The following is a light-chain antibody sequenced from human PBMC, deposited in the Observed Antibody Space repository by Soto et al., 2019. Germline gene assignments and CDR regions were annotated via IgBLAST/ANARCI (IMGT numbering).Light chain of an antibody. CDR3: SSYAGSSNV. CDR2: EVN. Sequence: LTQPPSASGSPGQSVAISCTGTSSDVGGYNYVSWYQQHPGKAPKLMIYEVNKRPSGVPDRFSGPKSGNTASLTVSGLQAEDEADYYCSSYAGSSNVFGTGTKVTVL. CDR1: SSDVGGYNY. J-gene: IGLJ1*01. V-gene: IGLV2-8*01.